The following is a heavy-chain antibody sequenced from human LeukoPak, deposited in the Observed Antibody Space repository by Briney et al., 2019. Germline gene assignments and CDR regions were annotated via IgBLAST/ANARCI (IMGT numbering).Heavy chain of an antibody. V-gene: IGHV3-74*01. D-gene: IGHD5-18*01. CDR3: ARVPTNSYGFGQ. Sequence: GSLRLSCAASGLGFSVYWMHWVRQAPGKGLVWVAHINEDGTSASHADSVKGRFTYSRDNAKNTLYLQMNRLTVEDTAVYYCARVPTNSYGFGQWGQGSLVTVSS. J-gene: IGHJ4*02. CDR1: GLGFSVYW. CDR2: INEDGTSA.